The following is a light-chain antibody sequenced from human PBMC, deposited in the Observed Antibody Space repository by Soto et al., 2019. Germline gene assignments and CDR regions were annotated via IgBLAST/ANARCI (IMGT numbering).Light chain of an antibody. CDR2: AAS. V-gene: IGKV1-39*01. J-gene: IGKJ4*01. CDR1: QGVASY. Sequence: DIQMTQSPSSLAASVGDRVTITCRASQGVASYLNWFQQRPGQAPKLLIYAASTLETGVPSRFSSSGYVTDFTLTISSFQREDFATYYCQQAYSNTLSFGGGTKVEIK. CDR3: QQAYSNTLS.